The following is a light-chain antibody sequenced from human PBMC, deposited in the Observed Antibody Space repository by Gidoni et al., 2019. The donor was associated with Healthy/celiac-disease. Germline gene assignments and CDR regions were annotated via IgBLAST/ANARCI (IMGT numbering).Light chain of an antibody. CDR3: CSYAGSSTFDVV. V-gene: IGLV2-23*02. CDR1: SSDVGSYNL. CDR2: EVS. J-gene: IGLJ2*01. Sequence: QSALTQPASVSGSPGQSRTISCTGTSSDVGSYNLVSWYQQHPGTAPKLMIYEVSKRPSGVSNRFSGSKSGNTASLTISGLQAEDEADYYCCSYAGSSTFDVVFGGGTKLTVL.